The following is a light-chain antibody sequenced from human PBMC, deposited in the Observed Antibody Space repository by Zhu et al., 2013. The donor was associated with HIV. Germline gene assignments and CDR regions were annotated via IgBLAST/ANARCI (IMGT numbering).Light chain of an antibody. J-gene: IGKJ5*01. Sequence: EIVMTQSPATLSVSPGERATLSCRASQSVSSNLAWYQQKIGQAPRLLIYGASTRATGIPARFSGSGSGTEFTLTISSLQAEDVAVYYCQQYGRSPITFGQGTRLEIK. CDR3: QQYGRSPIT. CDR1: QSVSSN. CDR2: GAS. V-gene: IGKV3-15*01.